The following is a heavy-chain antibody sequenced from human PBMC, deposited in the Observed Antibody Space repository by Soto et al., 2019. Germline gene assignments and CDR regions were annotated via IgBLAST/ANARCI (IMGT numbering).Heavy chain of an antibody. V-gene: IGHV1-8*01. CDR1: GYTFTSYD. Sequence: ASVKVSCKASGYTFTSYDINWVRQATGQGLEWMGWMNPNSGSTGYAQKFQGRVTMTRNTSISTAYMELSSLRSEDTAVYYCARSGSIAAAFGFTYGMDVWGQGTTVTVSS. CDR3: ARSGSIAAAFGFTYGMDV. D-gene: IGHD6-13*01. CDR2: MNPNSGST. J-gene: IGHJ6*02.